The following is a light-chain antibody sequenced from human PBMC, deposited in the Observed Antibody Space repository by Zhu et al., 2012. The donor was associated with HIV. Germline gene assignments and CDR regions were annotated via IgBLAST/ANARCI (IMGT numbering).Light chain of an antibody. V-gene: IGKV3-20*01. Sequence: EIVLTQSPGTLSLSPGERATLSCWASQSVPSNYLAWFQQKPGQAPRLLIYGASNRATGIPARFRGGVSGTDFTLTISSLEPEDFAVYYCHQYATSPLTFGGGTKVEI. CDR1: QSVPSNY. J-gene: IGKJ4*01. CDR3: HQYATSPLT. CDR2: GAS.